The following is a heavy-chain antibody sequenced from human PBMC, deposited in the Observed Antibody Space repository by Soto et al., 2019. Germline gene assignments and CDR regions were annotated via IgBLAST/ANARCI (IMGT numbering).Heavy chain of an antibody. J-gene: IGHJ4*02. Sequence: SETLSLTCTVSGGSVTSDEDYWTWIRQSPGKGLEWIGYISNSGSTGYNPSLKSRVTISLDKSENQFSLKVTSLTAADTAVYYCASRDPGTSVDYWGQGTLVTVSS. V-gene: IGHV4-30-4*01. CDR1: GGSVTSDEDY. CDR3: ASRDPGTSVDY. CDR2: ISNSGST. D-gene: IGHD1-7*01.